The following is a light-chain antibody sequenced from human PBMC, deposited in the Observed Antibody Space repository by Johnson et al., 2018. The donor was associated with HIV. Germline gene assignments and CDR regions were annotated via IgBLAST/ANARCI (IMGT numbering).Light chain of an antibody. J-gene: IGLJ1*01. CDR3: GTWDTSLSAYV. Sequence: QSVLTQPPSVSAAPGQKVTISCSGSTSNIGNNYVSWYQQLPGTAPKLVMHENNKRPSGIPDRFSGSKSGTSATLGITGLQTGDDADYYCGTWDTSLSAYVFGTGTTVTVL. V-gene: IGLV1-51*02. CDR2: ENN. CDR1: TSNIGNNY.